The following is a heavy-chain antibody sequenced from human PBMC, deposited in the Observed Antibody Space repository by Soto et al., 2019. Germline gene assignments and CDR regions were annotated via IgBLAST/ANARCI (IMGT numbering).Heavy chain of an antibody. J-gene: IGHJ2*01. CDR2: LYYSGST. V-gene: IGHV4-31*03. D-gene: IGHD2-2*02. CDR1: GGSISSGGYY. Sequence: QVQLQESGPGLVKPSQTLSLTCTVSGGSISSGGYYWSWIRQHPGKGLEWIGYLYYSGSTYYNPSLTSRVTISVDTSKNQFSLKLSSVTAADTAVYYCARDGYCSSTSCYIYWYFDLWGRGTLVTVSS. CDR3: ARDGYCSSTSCYIYWYFDL.